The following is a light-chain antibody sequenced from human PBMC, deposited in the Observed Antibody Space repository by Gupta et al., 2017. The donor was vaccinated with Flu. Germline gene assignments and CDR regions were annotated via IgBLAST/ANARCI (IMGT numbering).Light chain of an antibody. CDR1: SSNIGRNV. CDR3: AAWDDSLNGLWV. J-gene: IGLJ3*02. Sequence: VTIACSGSSSNIGRNVVSWYQHVPGRAPKLLIYNDNQRPSGVPDRFSGSKSGTSASLAISGLQSEDEADYYCAAWDDSLNGLWVFGGGTQL. CDR2: NDN. V-gene: IGLV1-44*01.